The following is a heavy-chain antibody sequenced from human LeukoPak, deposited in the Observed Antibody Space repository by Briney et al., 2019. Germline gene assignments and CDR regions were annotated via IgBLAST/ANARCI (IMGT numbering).Heavy chain of an antibody. CDR1: GGSISTSNW. Sequence: PSGTLSLTCAVSGGSISTSNWWSWVRQPPGKGLEWIGEIYHSGSTNYNPSLKSRVTISVDKSKNQFSLKLSSVTAADTAVYYCARKTYDSGGLIPHPGVFDIWGQGTMVTVSS. D-gene: IGHD3-22*01. V-gene: IGHV4-4*02. J-gene: IGHJ3*02. CDR2: IYHSGST. CDR3: ARKTYDSGGLIPHPGVFDI.